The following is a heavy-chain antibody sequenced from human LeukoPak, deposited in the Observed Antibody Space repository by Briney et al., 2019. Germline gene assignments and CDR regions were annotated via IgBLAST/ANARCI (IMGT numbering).Heavy chain of an antibody. Sequence: GGSLRLSCAASGFTFSSYAMSWVRQAPGKGLEWVSTISNSDGKTYYADSVKGRFTISRDNSKNTLYLQVNSLTAEDTAIYYCAKATGTLGNWDQGTLVIVSS. V-gene: IGHV3-23*01. D-gene: IGHD1-1*01. J-gene: IGHJ4*02. CDR2: ISNSDGKT. CDR3: AKATGTLGN. CDR1: GFTFSSYA.